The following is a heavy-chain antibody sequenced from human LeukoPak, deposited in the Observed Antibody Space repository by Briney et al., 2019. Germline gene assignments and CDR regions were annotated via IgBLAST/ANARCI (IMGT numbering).Heavy chain of an antibody. CDR3: ARSGTTGTPDYYYYMDV. J-gene: IGHJ6*03. CDR2: INPNSGGT. CDR1: GYTFTGYY. Sequence: VASVKVSCKASGYTFTGYYMHWVRQAPGQGLEWMGWINPNSGGTNYAQKFQGRVTMTRDTSISTAYMELSRLGSDDTAVYYCARSGTTGTPDYYYYMDVWGKGTTVTVSS. D-gene: IGHD1-1*01. V-gene: IGHV1-2*02.